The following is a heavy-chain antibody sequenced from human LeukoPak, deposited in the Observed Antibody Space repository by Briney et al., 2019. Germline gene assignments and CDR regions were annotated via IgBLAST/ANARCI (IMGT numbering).Heavy chain of an antibody. J-gene: IGHJ4*02. CDR3: ARTKYGSGSYYNVGYFDS. Sequence: QPGGSLRLSCAASGFTFSSYEMNGVREAPGKGVEGVSYISSSGSIIYYADSVKGRFTISRDNAKNSLYLQMNSLRAEETAVYYCARTKYGSGSYYNVGYFDSWGQGTLVTVSS. CDR2: ISSSGSII. D-gene: IGHD3-10*01. CDR1: GFTFSSYE. V-gene: IGHV3-48*03.